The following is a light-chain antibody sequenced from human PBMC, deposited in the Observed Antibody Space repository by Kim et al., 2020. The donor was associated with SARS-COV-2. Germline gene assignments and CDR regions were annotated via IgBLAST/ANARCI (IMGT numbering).Light chain of an antibody. J-gene: IGLJ2*01. Sequence: SYELTQPPSVSVSPGQTASITCSGDKLGDKYVCWYQHKPGQSPVLVIYQDNKRPSGIPERFSGSNSGNTATLTISGTQAMDEADYYCQAWDSSTVVFGGGTQLTVL. CDR2: QDN. V-gene: IGLV3-1*01. CDR1: KLGDKY. CDR3: QAWDSSTVV.